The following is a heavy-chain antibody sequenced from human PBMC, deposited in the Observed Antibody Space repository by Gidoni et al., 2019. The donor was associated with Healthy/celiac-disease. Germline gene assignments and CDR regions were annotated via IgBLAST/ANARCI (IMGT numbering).Heavy chain of an antibody. CDR2: IIPIFGTA. CDR1: GGTFSSYA. CDR3: ARFSYYYDRSGYPDHAFDI. D-gene: IGHD3-22*01. J-gene: IGHJ3*02. V-gene: IGHV1-69*01. Sequence: QVQLVQAGAEVKKPGSSVKVSCKASGGTFSSYALSWVRQAPGQGLEWMGGIIPIFGTANYAQKFQGRVTITADESTSTADMELRSLRSEDTAVYYCARFSYYYDRSGYPDHAFDIWGQGTMVTVSS.